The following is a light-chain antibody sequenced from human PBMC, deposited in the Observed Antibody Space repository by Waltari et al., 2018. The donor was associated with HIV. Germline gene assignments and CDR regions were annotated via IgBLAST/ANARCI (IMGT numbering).Light chain of an antibody. V-gene: IGLV3-25*03. Sequence: SFELTQPPSVSVSPGQTARTTGSGRRLSNQYGYWYQQKPGQAPVLVMSRDSERPSGIPERFSGSSSGTTVTLTISGVQAEDEADYYCQSADNSVTHLVCGGGTKLTVL. CDR2: RDS. CDR3: QSADNSVTHLV. J-gene: IGLJ3*02. CDR1: RLSNQY.